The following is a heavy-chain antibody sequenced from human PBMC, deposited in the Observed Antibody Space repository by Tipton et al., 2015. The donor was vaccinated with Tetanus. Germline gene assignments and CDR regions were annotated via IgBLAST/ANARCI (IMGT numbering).Heavy chain of an antibody. Sequence: GLVKPSETLSLTCNVSGASMSSSSYYWDWIRQPPGKGLEWIGSIYYSGSSYYNPSLESRVTISLDTSKNRFSLKLTSVTAADAAVYYCAGVTAQRTELYFDHWGQGTLVTVSS. J-gene: IGHJ4*02. CDR1: GASMSSSSYY. V-gene: IGHV4-39*01. CDR2: IYYSGSS. D-gene: IGHD6-13*01. CDR3: AGVTAQRTELYFDH.